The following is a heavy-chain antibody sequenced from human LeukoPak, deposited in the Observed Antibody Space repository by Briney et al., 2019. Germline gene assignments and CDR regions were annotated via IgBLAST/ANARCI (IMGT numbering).Heavy chain of an antibody. CDR3: AKDRIQLWLGNYFNY. D-gene: IGHD5-18*01. V-gene: IGHV3-30*18. CDR1: GFSFSSHG. J-gene: IGHJ4*02. Sequence: GGSLRLSCAASGFSFSSHGMHWVRRAPGKGLEWVAVISYDGSNKYYADSVKGRFTISRDNSKNTLYLQMNSLRAEDTAVYYCAKDRIQLWLGNYFNYWGQGTLVTVSS. CDR2: ISYDGSNK.